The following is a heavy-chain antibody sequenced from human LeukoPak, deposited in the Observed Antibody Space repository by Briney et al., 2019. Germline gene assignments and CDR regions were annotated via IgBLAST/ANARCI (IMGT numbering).Heavy chain of an antibody. V-gene: IGHV4-59*01. J-gene: IGHJ4*03. CDR3: ARVYHAAEYYLGY. Sequence: PSETLSLTCTVSGGSIDSYYWSWIRQPPGKGLEWIGYIYYTGSTEYHPSLKSRVTISLDTSKNQFSLKLTSVAAAGPAGYFCARVYHAAEYYLGYLGQGNLVSVSS. CDR2: IYYTGST. D-gene: IGHD1-14*01. CDR1: GGSIDSYY.